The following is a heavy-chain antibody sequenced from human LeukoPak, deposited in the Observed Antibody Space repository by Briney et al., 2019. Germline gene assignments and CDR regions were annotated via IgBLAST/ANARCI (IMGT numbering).Heavy chain of an antibody. D-gene: IGHD6-13*01. J-gene: IGHJ3*02. Sequence: SETLSLTCTVSGGSISSSSYYWGWIRQPPGKGLEWIGSIYYSGSTYYNPSLKSRVTISVDTSKNQFSLKLSSVTAADTAVYYCATYSSSIPRDAFDIWGQGTMVTVSS. CDR2: IYYSGST. CDR3: ATYSSSIPRDAFDI. CDR1: GGSISSSSYY. V-gene: IGHV4-39*07.